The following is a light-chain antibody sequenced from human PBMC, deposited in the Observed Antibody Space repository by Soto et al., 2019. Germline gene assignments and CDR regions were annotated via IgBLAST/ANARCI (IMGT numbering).Light chain of an antibody. CDR1: NIGSKS. Sequence: SYELTQPPSVSVAPGKTARITSGGNNIGSKSGHRYQQKAGQYPILAMYYDSDRPSGIPERFSGSNSGNTATQTISTVEAGDEADYYGQGWDISSNHVVFGGGTKLTVL. CDR3: QGWDISSNHVV. V-gene: IGLV3-21*04. J-gene: IGLJ2*01. CDR2: YDS.